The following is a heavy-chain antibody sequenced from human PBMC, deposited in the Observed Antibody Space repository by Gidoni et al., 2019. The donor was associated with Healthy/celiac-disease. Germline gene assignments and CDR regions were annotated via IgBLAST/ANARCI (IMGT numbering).Heavy chain of an antibody. Sequence: EVQLVESGGGLVKPGGSLRLSCAASGFTFSNAWMRWVRQAPGKGLEWVGRIKSTTDGGTTDYAAPVKGRFTISRDDSKNTLYLQMNSLKTEDTAVYYCTTETITIFGVDPYYYYGMDVWCQGTTVTVSS. J-gene: IGHJ6*02. V-gene: IGHV3-15*01. CDR3: TTETITIFGVDPYYYYGMDV. CDR1: GFTFSNAW. CDR2: IKSTTDGGTT. D-gene: IGHD3-3*01.